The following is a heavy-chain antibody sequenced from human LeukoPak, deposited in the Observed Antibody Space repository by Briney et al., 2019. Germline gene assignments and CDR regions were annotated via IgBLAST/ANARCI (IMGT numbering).Heavy chain of an antibody. Sequence: ASVKVSCKASGYTFTSYGISWVRQAPGQGLEWMGWISAYNGNTNYAQKLQGRVTMTTDKSTSTAYMELRSLRSDDTAVYYCARDRGIAAAGTRGDYWGQGTLVTVSS. D-gene: IGHD6-13*01. V-gene: IGHV1-18*01. CDR2: ISAYNGNT. CDR1: GYTFTSYG. J-gene: IGHJ4*02. CDR3: ARDRGIAAAGTRGDY.